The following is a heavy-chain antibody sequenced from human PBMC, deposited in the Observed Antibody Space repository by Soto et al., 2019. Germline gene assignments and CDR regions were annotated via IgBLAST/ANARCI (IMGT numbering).Heavy chain of an antibody. CDR2: IYYSGST. CDR3: ARAGAAYFYYYGVDV. CDR1: GGSISSGDYY. Sequence: SETLSLTCTVSGGSISSGDYYWNWIRQPPGKGLEWIGYIYYSGSTYYNPSLKGRVTISVDTSKNQFSLKLSSVTAADTAVYFCARAGAAYFYYYGVDVWGQGTTVTVS. D-gene: IGHD6-13*01. J-gene: IGHJ6*02. V-gene: IGHV4-30-4*01.